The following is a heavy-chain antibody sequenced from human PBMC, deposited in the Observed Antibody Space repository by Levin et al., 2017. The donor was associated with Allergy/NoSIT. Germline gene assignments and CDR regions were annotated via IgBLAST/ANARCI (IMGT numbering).Heavy chain of an antibody. CDR1: GFTFSRYW. Sequence: GGSLRLSCQASGFTFSRYWMSWVRQAPERGLEWVANIKPDGSEKYYVDSVRGRFTISSDHAKNSLLLQMNGLRAEDTAMYFCCISMDRGVIEFYFYGLDVWGRGTTVTVSS. V-gene: IGHV3-7*01. CDR2: IKPDGSEK. D-gene: IGHD3-10*01. J-gene: IGHJ6*02. CDR3: CISMDRGVIEFYFYGLDV.